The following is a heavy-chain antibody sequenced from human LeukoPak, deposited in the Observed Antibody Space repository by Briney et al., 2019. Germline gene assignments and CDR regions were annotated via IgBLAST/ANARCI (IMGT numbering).Heavy chain of an antibody. CDR1: GGSISSSSYY. V-gene: IGHV4-39*01. CDR3: ARPRLISYYFDY. D-gene: IGHD3-16*02. CDR2: IYYSGST. J-gene: IGHJ4*02. Sequence: SETLSLTCTVSGGSISSSSYYWGWIRQPPGKGLEWIGSIYYSGSTYNNPSLKSRVTISVDTSKNQFSLKLSSVTAADTAVYYCARPRLISYYFDYWGQGTLVTVSS.